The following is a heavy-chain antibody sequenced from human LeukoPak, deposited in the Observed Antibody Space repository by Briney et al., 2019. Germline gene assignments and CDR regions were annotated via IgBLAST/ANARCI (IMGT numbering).Heavy chain of an antibody. CDR3: ARQGYSRGIDP. Sequence: PSETLSLTCTVSGGSISSYYWSWIRQPPGKGLEWIGYIYYSGSTNYNPSLKSRVTISVDTSKNQFSLKLSSVTAADTAVYYCARQGYSRGIDPWGQGTLVTVSS. J-gene: IGHJ5*02. CDR2: IYYSGST. V-gene: IGHV4-59*08. D-gene: IGHD6-13*01. CDR1: GGSISSYY.